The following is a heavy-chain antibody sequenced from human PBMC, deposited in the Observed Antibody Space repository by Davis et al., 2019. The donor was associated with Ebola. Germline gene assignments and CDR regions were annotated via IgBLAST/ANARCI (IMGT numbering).Heavy chain of an antibody. CDR2: IFCDDDK. Sequence: SGPTLVKPTQTLTLTCSFSGFSLSTSGAGVGWIRQPPGQPLECLGLIFCDDDKRYSPSLKNRLSISEDTSKNQVVLTMTNVDPVDTASYFCVHVEYNNGWFYFDSWGQGILVTVSS. D-gene: IGHD6-19*01. V-gene: IGHV2-5*02. CDR3: VHVEYNNGWFYFDS. J-gene: IGHJ4*02. CDR1: GFSLSTSGAG.